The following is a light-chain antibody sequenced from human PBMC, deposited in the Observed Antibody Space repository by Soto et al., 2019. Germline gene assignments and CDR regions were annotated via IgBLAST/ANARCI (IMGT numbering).Light chain of an antibody. V-gene: IGLV1-47*01. CDR1: SSNIGSNY. J-gene: IGLJ2*01. Sequence: QSVLTQPPSASGTPGQRVTISCSGSSSNIGSNYVYWYQQLPGTAPKLLIYRNNQRPSGVPDRFSGSKSGTSASLAISGLRSEHEADYYCAAWDDSLSGRGVVFGGGTQLTVL. CDR3: AAWDDSLSGRGVV. CDR2: RNN.